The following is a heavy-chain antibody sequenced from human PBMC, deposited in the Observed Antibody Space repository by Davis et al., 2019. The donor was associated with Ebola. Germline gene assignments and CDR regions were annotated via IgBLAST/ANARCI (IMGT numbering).Heavy chain of an antibody. CDR3: ARGHIVVVPAVPGAFDI. D-gene: IGHD2-2*01. Sequence: PSETLSLTCTVSGGSISSGDYYWSWIRQPPGKGLEWIGYIYYSGSTYYNPSLKSRVTISVDTSKNQFSLKLSSVTAADTAVYYCARGHIVVVPAVPGAFDIWGQGTMVTVSS. J-gene: IGHJ3*02. V-gene: IGHV4-30-4*01. CDR2: IYYSGST. CDR1: GGSISSGDYY.